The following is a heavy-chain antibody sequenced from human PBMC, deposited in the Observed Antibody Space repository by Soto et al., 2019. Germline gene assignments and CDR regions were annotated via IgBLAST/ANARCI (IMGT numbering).Heavy chain of an antibody. Sequence: QVQLVQSGAEVKKPGSSVKVSCKASGGTFSSYAISWVRQAPGQGLEWMGGIIPILGTANYAQKFQGRVTITADESTSTAYMELSSLRSEDTAVYYCATPYCSSTSCYTGVDYWGQGTLVTVSS. D-gene: IGHD2-2*02. CDR2: IIPILGTA. CDR3: ATPYCSSTSCYTGVDY. V-gene: IGHV1-69*01. CDR1: GGTFSSYA. J-gene: IGHJ4*02.